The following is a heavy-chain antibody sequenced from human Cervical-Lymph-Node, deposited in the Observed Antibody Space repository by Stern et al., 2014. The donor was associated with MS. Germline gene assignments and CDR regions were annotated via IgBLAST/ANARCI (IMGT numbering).Heavy chain of an antibody. V-gene: IGHV3-30*04. CDR2: ISYDGRDK. J-gene: IGHJ4*02. CDR3: AKGGSGSYLD. CDR1: GFVFRRYA. D-gene: IGHD1-26*01. Sequence: DQLVESGGGVVQPGGSLRLSCAASGFVFRRYALHWVRQAPGKGLEWVAIISYDGRDKYYTDSVKGRFTVSRDNSNNTVDLEMNSLRLEDTAVYYCAKGGSGSYLDWGQGSLVTVSS.